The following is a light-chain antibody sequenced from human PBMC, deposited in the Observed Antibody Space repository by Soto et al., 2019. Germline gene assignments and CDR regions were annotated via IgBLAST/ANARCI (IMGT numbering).Light chain of an antibody. CDR1: QSVSSSY. Sequence: EIVLTQSPGTLSLSPGERATLSCRASQSVSSSYLACYQQKPGQAPRLLIYGASSRATGIPDRFSGSGSGTDFTLTISRLEPEGFAVYYCQQYGSSPQTFGQGTKVEIK. J-gene: IGKJ1*01. CDR3: QQYGSSPQT. CDR2: GAS. V-gene: IGKV3-20*01.